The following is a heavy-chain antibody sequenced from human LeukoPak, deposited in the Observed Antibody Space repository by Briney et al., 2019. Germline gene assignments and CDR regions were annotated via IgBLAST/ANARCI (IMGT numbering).Heavy chain of an antibody. V-gene: IGHV5-51*01. CDR3: ARHVSSSSWIYYYYGMDV. Sequence: KAGESLKISCKGSGYSFTSYWIGWVRQMPGKGLEWMGIIYPGDSDTRYSPSFQGQVTISADKSISTAYLQWSSLKASDTAMYYCARHVSSSSWIYYYYGMDVWGQGTTVTVSS. J-gene: IGHJ6*02. CDR2: IYPGDSDT. D-gene: IGHD6-13*01. CDR1: GYSFTSYW.